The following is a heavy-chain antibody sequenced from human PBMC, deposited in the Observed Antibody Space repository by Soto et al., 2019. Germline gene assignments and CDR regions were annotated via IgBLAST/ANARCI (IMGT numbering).Heavy chain of an antibody. D-gene: IGHD3-22*01. Sequence: ASVKVSCKASGYTFTSYYMHWVRQAPGQGLEWMGIINPSGGSTSYAQKFQGRVTMTRDTPTSTVYMKLSSLRSEDTAVYYCASRIKDYYDSSGLDAFDIWGQGTMVTVSS. J-gene: IGHJ3*02. V-gene: IGHV1-46*03. CDR1: GYTFTSYY. CDR3: ASRIKDYYDSSGLDAFDI. CDR2: INPSGGST.